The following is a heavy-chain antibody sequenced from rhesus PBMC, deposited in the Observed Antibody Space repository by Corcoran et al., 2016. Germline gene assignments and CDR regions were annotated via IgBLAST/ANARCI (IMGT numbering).Heavy chain of an antibody. Sequence: EVQLVQSGAAGTRPGESTQIHCKTSGYSFTSYWFSRVRPLPRTGLEWSGAIDPSYSATRYGPSFKVQVTISADKSIITAYLQWSSLKASDSATYYCAKDGTAAGTTFDYWGQGVLVTVSS. V-gene: IGHV5-2*01. CDR3: AKDGTAAGTTFDY. D-gene: IGHD6-25*01. CDR1: GYSFTSYW. J-gene: IGHJ4*01. CDR2: IDPSYSAT.